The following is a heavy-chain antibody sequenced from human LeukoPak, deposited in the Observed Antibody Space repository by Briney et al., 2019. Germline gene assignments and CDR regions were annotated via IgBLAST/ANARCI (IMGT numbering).Heavy chain of an antibody. J-gene: IGHJ6*02. CDR2: IYYSGST. D-gene: IGHD6-13*01. V-gene: IGHV4-59*01. CDR1: GGSISSYY. Sequence: SETLSLTCTVSGGSISSYYWSWIRQPPGKGLEWIGYIYYSGSTNYNPSLKSRVTISVDTSKNQFSLKLSSVTAADTAVYYCARGYSSSWYRNYYYYGMDVWGQGTTVTASS. CDR3: ARGYSSSWYRNYYYYGMDV.